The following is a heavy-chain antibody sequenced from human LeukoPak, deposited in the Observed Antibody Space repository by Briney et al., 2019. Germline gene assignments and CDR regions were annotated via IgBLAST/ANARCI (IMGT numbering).Heavy chain of an antibody. CDR2: ISYDGSNK. Sequence: GGSLRLSCAASGFTFSSYAMHWVRQAPGKGLEWVAVISYDGSNKYYADSVKGRFTISRDNSKNTLYLQMNSLRAEDTAVYYCARDNPYGGNSDGLDSWGQGTLVTVSS. CDR3: ARDNPYGGNSDGLDS. D-gene: IGHD4-23*01. CDR1: GFTFSSYA. J-gene: IGHJ4*02. V-gene: IGHV3-30-3*01.